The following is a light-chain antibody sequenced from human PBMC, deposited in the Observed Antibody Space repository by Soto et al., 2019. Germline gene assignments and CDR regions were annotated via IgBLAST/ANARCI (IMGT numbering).Light chain of an antibody. CDR2: GAS. CDR1: QSISNN. CDR3: QQYIPYLP. V-gene: IGKV3-15*01. J-gene: IGKJ1*01. Sequence: ASQSISNNFLAWYQQQPGQAPRLLIYGASTRATGIPARFSGSGSGTESTLTISSLQRDDFASHYRQQYIPYLPFGQGTKVDIK.